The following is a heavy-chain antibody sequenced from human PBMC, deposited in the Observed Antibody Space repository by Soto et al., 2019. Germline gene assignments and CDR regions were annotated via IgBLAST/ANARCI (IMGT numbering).Heavy chain of an antibody. CDR2: IKPDGSVK. J-gene: IGHJ3*02. V-gene: IGHV3-7*01. CDR3: ARDYEFGFDI. CDR1: AFTLSGYW. Sequence: PGGSLRLSCEASAFTLSGYWMSWVRQAPGKGLEWVANIKPDGSVKYYVDSVKGRFTISRDNTKNSLYLQMSTLRPEDTAIYYCARDYEFGFDIWGQGTLVTVSS. D-gene: IGHD3-22*01.